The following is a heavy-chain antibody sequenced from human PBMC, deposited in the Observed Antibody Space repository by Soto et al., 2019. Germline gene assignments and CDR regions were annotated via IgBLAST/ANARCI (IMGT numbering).Heavy chain of an antibody. CDR3: AGEPRAPNFENSARSGSYFHPYYYYGMDV. D-gene: IGHD1-26*01. CDR1: GYTFTSYY. V-gene: IGHV1-46*01. CDR2: INPSGGST. J-gene: IGHJ6*02. Sequence: ASVKVSCKASGYTFTSYYMHWVRQAPGQGLEWMGIINPSGGSTSYAQKFQGRVTMTRDTSTSTVYMELSSLRSEDTAVYYCAGEPRAPNFENSARSGSYFHPYYYYGMDVWGQGTTVTVSS.